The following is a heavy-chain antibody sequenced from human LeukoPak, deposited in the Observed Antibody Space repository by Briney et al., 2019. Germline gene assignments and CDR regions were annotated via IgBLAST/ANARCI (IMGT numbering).Heavy chain of an antibody. CDR1: GGSISSSSYC. CDR2: IYYSGST. J-gene: IGHJ4*02. Sequence: SETLSLTCTVSGGSISSSSYCWGWIRQPPGKRLEWIGSIYYSGSTYYNPSLKSRVTISVDTSKNQFSLKLSSVTAADTAVYYCARVRRITMIVVGHFDYWGQGTLVTVSS. D-gene: IGHD3-22*01. V-gene: IGHV4-39*07. CDR3: ARVRRITMIVVGHFDY.